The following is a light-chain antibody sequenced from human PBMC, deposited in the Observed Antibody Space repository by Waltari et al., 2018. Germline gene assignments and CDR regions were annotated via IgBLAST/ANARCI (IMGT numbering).Light chain of an antibody. V-gene: IGLV2-8*01. CDR2: EVS. CDR3: SSYAGSNNLV. J-gene: IGLJ2*01. CDR1: SIDVGGYNY. Sequence: QSALTQPPSASESPGQSVTISCTGTSIDVGGYNYSSWYQHPPGKAPKRRIYEVSKRPAGVPDRFSGSKSGNTASLTVSGLQAEDEADYYCSSYAGSNNLVFGGGTKLTVL.